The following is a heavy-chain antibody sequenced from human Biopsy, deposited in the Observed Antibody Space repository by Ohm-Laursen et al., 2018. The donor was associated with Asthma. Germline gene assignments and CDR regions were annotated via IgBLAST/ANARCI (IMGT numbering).Heavy chain of an antibody. CDR2: VNSVFGTT. CDR1: GGTLNTYV. Sequence: SVTASRQSLGGTLNTYVIGSARQPPGHGLEWLGGVNSVFGTTTYPQKFQDRVTITADDSTSTVYMELSSLRSEDTAVYYCARKAGSCISRTCYSLDFWGQGTLVTVSS. D-gene: IGHD2-2*01. CDR3: ARKAGSCISRTCYSLDF. V-gene: IGHV1-69*13. J-gene: IGHJ4*02.